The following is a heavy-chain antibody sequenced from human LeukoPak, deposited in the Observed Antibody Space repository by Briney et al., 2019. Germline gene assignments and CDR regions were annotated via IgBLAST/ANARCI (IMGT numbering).Heavy chain of an antibody. D-gene: IGHD6-13*01. CDR3: ARGRGLAAAGTRYYYYYYYMDV. Sequence: SETLSLTCAVYGGSFSGYYWSWIRQPPGKGLEWIGEINHSGSTNYNPSLKSRVTISVDTSKNQFSLKLSSVTAADTAVYYCARGRGLAAAGTRYYYYYYYMDVWGKGTTVTVPS. J-gene: IGHJ6*03. V-gene: IGHV4-34*01. CDR1: GGSFSGYY. CDR2: INHSGST.